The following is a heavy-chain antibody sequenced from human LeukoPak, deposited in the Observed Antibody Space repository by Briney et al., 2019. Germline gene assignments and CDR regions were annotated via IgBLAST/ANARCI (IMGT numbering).Heavy chain of an antibody. D-gene: IGHD3-22*01. CDR3: ARSYYDGSGYYHFDY. CDR1: GYTFTGYY. CDR2: INPNSGGT. V-gene: IGHV1-2*02. Sequence: GASVKVSCKASGYTFTGYYMHWVRQAPGQGLEWMGWINPNSGGTNYAQKFQGRVTMTRDTSISTAYMELSRLRSDDTAVYYCARSYYDGSGYYHFDYWGQGTLVTVSS. J-gene: IGHJ4*02.